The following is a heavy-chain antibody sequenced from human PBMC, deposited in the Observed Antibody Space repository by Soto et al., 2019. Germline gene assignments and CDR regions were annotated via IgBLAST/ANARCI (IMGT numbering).Heavy chain of an antibody. CDR3: VRSTSTVTPHYFDY. Sequence: GGSLRLSCAASGFTFSNAWMSWVRQAPGKGLEWVGRIKSKTDGGTTDYAAPVKGRFTISRDDSKNSLYLQMDSLKTEDTAVYYCVRSTSTVTPHYFDYWGQGTLVTVSS. J-gene: IGHJ4*02. D-gene: IGHD4-17*01. CDR1: GFTFSNAW. V-gene: IGHV3-15*01. CDR2: IKSKTDGGTT.